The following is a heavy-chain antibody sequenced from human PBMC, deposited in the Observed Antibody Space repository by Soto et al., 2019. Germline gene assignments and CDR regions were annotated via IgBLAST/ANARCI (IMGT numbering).Heavy chain of an antibody. V-gene: IGHV4-59*01. J-gene: IGHJ4*02. D-gene: IGHD6-19*01. CDR2: VYYTGST. CDR1: GGSISGSY. Sequence: PSETLSLTGSVSGGSISGSYWSWIRQSPGKGLEWLGYVYYTGSTNYSPSLRSRVSISVDTSKNEFSLRLSSVTAADTAVYFCARSVAVPGAHIDYWGQGTQVTVS. CDR3: ARSVAVPGAHIDY.